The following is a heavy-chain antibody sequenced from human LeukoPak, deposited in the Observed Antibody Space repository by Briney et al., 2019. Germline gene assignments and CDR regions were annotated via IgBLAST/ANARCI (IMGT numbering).Heavy chain of an antibody. V-gene: IGHV4-39*07. CDR2: IYYSGST. J-gene: IGHJ4*02. Sequence: SETLSLTCTVSGGSISSSSYYWGWIRQPPGKGLEWIGSIYYSGSTYYNPSLKSRVTISVDTSKNQFSLKLSSVTAADTAVYYCARGATPDYWGQGTLVTVSS. CDR3: ARGATPDY. CDR1: GGSISSSSYY.